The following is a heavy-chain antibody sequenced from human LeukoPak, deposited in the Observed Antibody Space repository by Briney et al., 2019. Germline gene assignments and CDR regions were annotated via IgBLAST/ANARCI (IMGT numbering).Heavy chain of an antibody. Sequence: SETLSLTCPVSGVSIRIAGYYWTWIRQHPGQGLEWIGYISYRGSTYYNPSLKSRVAISVHKSQNQFSLRLNSVTAADTAVYSCARAGSGYGFDYWGQGTLVTVSS. J-gene: IGHJ4*02. CDR3: ARAGSGYGFDY. CDR1: GVSIRIAGYY. CDR2: ISYRGST. V-gene: IGHV4-31*03. D-gene: IGHD5-12*01.